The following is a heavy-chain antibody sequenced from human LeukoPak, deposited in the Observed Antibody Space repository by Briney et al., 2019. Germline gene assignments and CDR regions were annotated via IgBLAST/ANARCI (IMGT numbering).Heavy chain of an antibody. CDR1: GFTFSRDW. Sequence: QPGGSLRLSCGASGFTFSRDWMHWVRQAPGKGLEWVSLISGEGNLVVYADPVKGRFTVSRDNAKNTLYLQMNSLRAEDTAVYYCTRDGPQTIPLDYWGQGTLVTVSS. CDR3: TRDGPQTIPLDY. CDR2: ISGEGNLV. J-gene: IGHJ4*02. V-gene: IGHV3-74*01. D-gene: IGHD2-21*01.